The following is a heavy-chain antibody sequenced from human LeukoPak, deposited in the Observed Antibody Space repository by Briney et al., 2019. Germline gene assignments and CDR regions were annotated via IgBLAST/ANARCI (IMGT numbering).Heavy chain of an antibody. V-gene: IGHV3-21*01. J-gene: IGHJ4*02. Sequence: GGSLRLSCAASGFTFSSYRMNWVRQAPGKGLEWVSSISSSSSYIYYADSVKGRFTISRDNAKNSLYLQMNSLRAENTAVYYCARDGDNWNYAYFDYWGQGTLVTVSS. CDR3: ARDGDNWNYAYFDY. CDR2: ISSSSSYI. D-gene: IGHD1-7*01. CDR1: GFTFSSYR.